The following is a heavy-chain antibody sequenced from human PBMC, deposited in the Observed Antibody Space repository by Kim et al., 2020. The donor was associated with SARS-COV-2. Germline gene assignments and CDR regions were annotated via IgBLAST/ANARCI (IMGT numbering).Heavy chain of an antibody. D-gene: IGHD3-3*01. CDR3: AKDSGVVIPYYFDY. J-gene: IGHJ4*02. Sequence: ADSVRGRFTISRDNSKNTLYLQMNGLRAEDTAVYYCAKDSGVVIPYYFDYWGQGTLVTVSS. V-gene: IGHV3-23*01.